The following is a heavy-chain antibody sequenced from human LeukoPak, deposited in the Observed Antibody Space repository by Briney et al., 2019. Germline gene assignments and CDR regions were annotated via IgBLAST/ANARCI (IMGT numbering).Heavy chain of an antibody. CDR2: IRFDGSNN. Sequence: GGSLRLSCAASGFTFSSYGMHWVPQAPGKGLEWVAYIRFDGSNNYYADSLKGRFTISRDNSKNTLYLQMNSLGVEDTAVYSCARGGVNYASDYWGQGTLVTVSS. CDR1: GFTFSSYG. J-gene: IGHJ4*02. CDR3: ARGGVNYASDY. D-gene: IGHD1-7*01. V-gene: IGHV3-30*02.